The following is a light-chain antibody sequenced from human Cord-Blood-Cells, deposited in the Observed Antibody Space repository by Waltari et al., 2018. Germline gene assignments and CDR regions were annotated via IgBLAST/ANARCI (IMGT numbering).Light chain of an antibody. CDR3: QQRSNWPIFT. CDR1: QRVSSY. V-gene: IGKV3-11*01. J-gene: IGKJ3*01. CDR2: DAS. Sequence: EIVLTQSPATLSLSPGTRATLPCRASQRVSSYLAWYQQKPGQAPRLLIYDASNRATGIPARFSGSGSGTDFTLTISSLEPEDFAVYYCQQRSNWPIFTFGPGTKVDIK.